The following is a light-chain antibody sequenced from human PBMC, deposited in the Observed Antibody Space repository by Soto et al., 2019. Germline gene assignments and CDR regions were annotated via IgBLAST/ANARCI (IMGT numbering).Light chain of an antibody. Sequence: DIQMTQSPSTLSASVGDRVTITCRASQIISSWLAWYQQKPGKAPKLLIYDASSLESGVTSRFSGRGSGTEFTLTISSRQPDDFATYYCQQYNSYSPWTFGQGTKVEIK. J-gene: IGKJ1*01. CDR2: DAS. V-gene: IGKV1-5*01. CDR1: QIISSW. CDR3: QQYNSYSPWT.